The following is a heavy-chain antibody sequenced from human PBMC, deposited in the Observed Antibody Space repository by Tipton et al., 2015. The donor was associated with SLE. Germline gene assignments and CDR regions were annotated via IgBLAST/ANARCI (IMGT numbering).Heavy chain of an antibody. V-gene: IGHV4-59*01. CDR3: ARDQQGYGDYFDY. CDR2: IYYSGST. CDR1: GGSISSYY. D-gene: IGHD4-17*01. Sequence: TLSLTCTVSGGSISSYYWSWIRQPPGKGLEWIGYIYYSGSTNYNPSLKSRVTISVDTSKNQFSLKLSSVTAADTAVYYCARDQQGYGDYFDYWGQGTLVTVFS. J-gene: IGHJ4*02.